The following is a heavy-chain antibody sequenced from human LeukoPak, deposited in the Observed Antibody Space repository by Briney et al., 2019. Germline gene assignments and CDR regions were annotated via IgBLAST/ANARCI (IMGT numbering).Heavy chain of an antibody. J-gene: IGHJ2*01. CDR2: IRSKANSYAT. V-gene: IGHV3-73*01. CDR1: GFTFSGSA. D-gene: IGHD6-19*01. CDR3: TRRAGWLDGTPFDL. Sequence: GGSLRLSCAASGFTFSGSAMHWVRQASGKGLEWVGRIRSKANSYATAYAASVKGRFTISRDDSKNTAYLQMNSLKTEDTAMYYCTRRAGWLDGTPFDLWGRGTLVTVSS.